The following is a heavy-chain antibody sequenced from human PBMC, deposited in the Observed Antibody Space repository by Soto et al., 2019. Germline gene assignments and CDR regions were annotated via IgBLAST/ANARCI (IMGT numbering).Heavy chain of an antibody. CDR1: GFTFSNYG. CDR2: IWYDGSNK. V-gene: IGHV3-33*01. J-gene: IGHJ3*02. CDR3: VRDYAGYCNGGSCYHDAFDI. Sequence: SLRLSCAASGFTFSNYGMHWVRQAPGKGLEWVAVIWYDGSNKHYADSVKGRFTISRGNSKNTLYLQMNSLRAEDTAVYYCVRDYAGYCNGGSCYHDAFDIWGQGTMVTVS. D-gene: IGHD2-15*01.